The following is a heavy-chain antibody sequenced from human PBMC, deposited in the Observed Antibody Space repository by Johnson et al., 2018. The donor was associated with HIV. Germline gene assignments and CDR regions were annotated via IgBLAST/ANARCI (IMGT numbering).Heavy chain of an antibody. CDR1: GFTFDDYA. CDR2: ISWNSGSI. V-gene: IGHV3-9*01. CDR3: ARQSSGGAFDI. D-gene: IGHD2-15*01. Sequence: VQLVESGGGLVQPGRSLRLSCAVSGFTFDDYAMHWVRQVPGKGLEWVAGISWNSGSIGYAESVKGRFTISRDNAKNSLYLQMNSLRAEDTAVYYCARQSSGGAFDIWGQGTMVTVSS. J-gene: IGHJ3*02.